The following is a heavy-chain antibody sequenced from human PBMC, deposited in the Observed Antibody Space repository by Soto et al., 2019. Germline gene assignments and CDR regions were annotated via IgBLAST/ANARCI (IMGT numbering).Heavy chain of an antibody. Sequence: PGGSLRLSCAASGFTFSSYAMSWVRQAPGKGLEWVSAISGSGGSTCYADSVKGRFTISRDNSKNTLYLQMNSLRAEDTAVYYCAKAPANIVVVITVPFDYWGQGTLVTVSS. D-gene: IGHD3-22*01. CDR2: ISGSGGST. V-gene: IGHV3-23*01. CDR1: GFTFSSYA. J-gene: IGHJ4*02. CDR3: AKAPANIVVVITVPFDY.